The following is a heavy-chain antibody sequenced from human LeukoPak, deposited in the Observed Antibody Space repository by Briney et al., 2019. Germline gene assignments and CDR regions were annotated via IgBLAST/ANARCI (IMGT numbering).Heavy chain of an antibody. J-gene: IGHJ3*02. V-gene: IGHV3-48*03. CDR2: ISSSGSTI. CDR1: GFTFSSYE. CDR3: AREFHSGWYPNAFDI. D-gene: IGHD6-19*01. Sequence: GGSLRLSCAASGFTFSSYEMNWVRQAPGKGLEWVSYISSSGSTIYYADSVKGRFTISRDNAKNSLYLQMNSLRAEDTAVYYCAREFHSGWYPNAFDIWGQGTMVTVSS.